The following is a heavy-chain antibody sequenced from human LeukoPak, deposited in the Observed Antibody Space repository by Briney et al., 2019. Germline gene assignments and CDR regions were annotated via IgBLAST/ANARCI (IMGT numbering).Heavy chain of an antibody. Sequence: GGSLRLSCAASGFTFSSYWMHWVRQAPGKGLVWVSRINSDGSSTSYADSVKGRFTISRDNAKNTLYLQMNSLRAEDTAVYYCARVHSSSSVFYHYYMDVWGKGTTVTVSS. J-gene: IGHJ6*03. CDR2: INSDGSST. D-gene: IGHD6-6*01. CDR3: ARVHSSSSVFYHYYMDV. CDR1: GFTFSSYW. V-gene: IGHV3-74*01.